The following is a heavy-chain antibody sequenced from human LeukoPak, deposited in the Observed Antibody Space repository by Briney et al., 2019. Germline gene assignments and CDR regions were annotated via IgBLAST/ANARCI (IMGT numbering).Heavy chain of an antibody. D-gene: IGHD1-26*01. J-gene: IGHJ4*02. CDR2: INPNSGGT. CDR3: ARSLSDYPFDY. V-gene: IGHV1-2*02. Sequence: ASVKVSCKASGYTFSDFYMHWVRQAPGQGLEWMGWINPNSGGTRDAQKFQGRVTMTRDTSISTAYMELSRLRSDDTAVSYCARSLSDYPFDYWGQGTLVTVSS. CDR1: GYTFSDFY.